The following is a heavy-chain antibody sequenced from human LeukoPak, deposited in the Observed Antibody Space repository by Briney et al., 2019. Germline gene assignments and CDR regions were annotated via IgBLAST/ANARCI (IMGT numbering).Heavy chain of an antibody. CDR1: GYTFTDYY. V-gene: IGHV1-69-2*01. CDR3: ATGGLRYFDWPYYFDY. J-gene: IGHJ4*02. CDR2: VDPEDGET. Sequence: GASVKISCKVSGYTFTDYYMHWVQQAPGKGLEWMGLVDPEDGETIYAEKFQGRVTITADTSTDTAYMELSSLRSEDTAVYYCATGGLRYFDWPYYFDYWGQGTLVTVSS. D-gene: IGHD3-9*01.